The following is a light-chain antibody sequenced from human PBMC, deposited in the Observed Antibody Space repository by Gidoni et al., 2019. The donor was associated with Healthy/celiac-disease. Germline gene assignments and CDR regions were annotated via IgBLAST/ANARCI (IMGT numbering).Light chain of an antibody. Sequence: EIVLTQSPATLFLSPGERATLSCRASQSVSSYLAWYQQKPGQAPRLLIYDASNRATGSPARFSGSGSGTDFTLTISSLEPEDFAVYYCQQRSNWLRDTFGQGTKLEIK. J-gene: IGKJ2*01. V-gene: IGKV3-11*01. CDR3: QQRSNWLRDT. CDR1: QSVSSY. CDR2: DAS.